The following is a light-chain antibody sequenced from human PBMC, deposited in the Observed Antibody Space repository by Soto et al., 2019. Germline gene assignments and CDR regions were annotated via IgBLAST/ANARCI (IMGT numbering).Light chain of an antibody. Sequence: QSVLTQPASVSGSPGQSITISCTGTSSDVGSYNLVSWYQQHPGKAPKLMIYEDSKRPSGVSNRFSGSKSGNTASLTISGLQAEDEADYYGCSYAGSSTYVFGTGTKLTVL. CDR2: EDS. V-gene: IGLV2-23*01. J-gene: IGLJ1*01. CDR1: SSDVGSYNL. CDR3: CSYAGSSTYV.